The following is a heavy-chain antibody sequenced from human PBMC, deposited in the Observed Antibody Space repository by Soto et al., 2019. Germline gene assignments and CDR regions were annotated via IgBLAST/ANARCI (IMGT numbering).Heavy chain of an antibody. CDR1: GFTFSSYA. J-gene: IGHJ4*01. Sequence: QPGGSLRRSSAASGFTFSSYAMSWVRQAPGKGLEWVSAISGSGGSTYYADSVKGRFTISRDNSKNTLYLQMNSLRAEDTAVYYCAIVPFVPQETTVSLSVYYFCYWGDLTLVT. D-gene: IGHD4-17*01. CDR3: AIVPFVPQETTVSLSVYYFCY. CDR2: ISGSGGST. V-gene: IGHV3-23*01.